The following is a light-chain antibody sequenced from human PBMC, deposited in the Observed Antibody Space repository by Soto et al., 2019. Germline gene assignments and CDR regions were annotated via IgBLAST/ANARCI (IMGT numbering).Light chain of an antibody. CDR1: QSISGW. V-gene: IGKV1-5*01. Sequence: DIQMTQSPSTLSASVGDRVTITCRTSQSISGWLAWYQQKPGKAPNLLISDASSLESGVPSRFSGSGSGTEFTLTISGLQPDDFATYYCQQYSSYSSFGQGTKLEIK. J-gene: IGKJ2*01. CDR2: DAS. CDR3: QQYSSYSS.